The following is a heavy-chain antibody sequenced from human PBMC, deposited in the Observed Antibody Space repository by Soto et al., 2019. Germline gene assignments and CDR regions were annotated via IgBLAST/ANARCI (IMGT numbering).Heavy chain of an antibody. D-gene: IGHD3-16*01. Sequence: EVQLLQSGGGLVQPGGSLRLSCEASGFNFRDFALSWVRLAPGKGLEWVSTISGSGATTYYTDSVKGRHTISRDSSKNAVFLQMNSVRSEDTAVYYCARRGGFFDYWGQGALVTVSS. J-gene: IGHJ4*02. V-gene: IGHV3-23*01. CDR1: GFNFRDFA. CDR3: ARRGGFFDY. CDR2: ISGSGATT.